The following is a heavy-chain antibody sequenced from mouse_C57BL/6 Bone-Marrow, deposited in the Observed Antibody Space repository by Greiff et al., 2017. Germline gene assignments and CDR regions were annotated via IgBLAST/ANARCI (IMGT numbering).Heavy chain of an antibody. CDR1: GFSLTSYG. J-gene: IGHJ4*01. D-gene: IGHD1-1*01. V-gene: IGHV2-6-1*01. CDR3: ARHLITTVVAKGYAMDY. CDR2: IWSDGST. Sequence: VKVVESGPGLVAPSQSLSITCTVSGFSLTSYGVHWVRQPPGKGLEWLVVIWSDGSTTYNSALKSRLSISKDNSKSQVFLKMNSLQTDDTAMYYCARHLITTVVAKGYAMDYWGQGTSVTVSS.